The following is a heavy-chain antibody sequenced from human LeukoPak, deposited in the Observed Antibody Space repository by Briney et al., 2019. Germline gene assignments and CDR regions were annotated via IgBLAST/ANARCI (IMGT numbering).Heavy chain of an antibody. CDR3: ARGGSWFAP. V-gene: IGHV3-7*01. CDR1: GFAFNTFW. Sequence: PGGSLRLSCVASGFAFNTFWMSWVRQAPGKGPEWVANIKPDGSEKSYVDSVKGRFTISRDNAKNSLYLQMNSLRAGDTALYYCARGGSWFAPWGQGTLVTVSS. D-gene: IGHD3-10*01. CDR2: IKPDGSEK. J-gene: IGHJ5*02.